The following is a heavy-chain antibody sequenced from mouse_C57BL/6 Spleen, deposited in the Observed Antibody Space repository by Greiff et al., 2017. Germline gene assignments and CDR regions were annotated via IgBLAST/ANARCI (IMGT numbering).Heavy chain of an antibody. Sequence: VQLQQSGPELVKPGASVKISCKASGYSFTGYYMNWVKQSPEKSLEGIGEINPSTGGTTYNQKFKAKATLTVDKSSSTAYMQLKSLTSEDSAVYYCAREPYYYGSSRGFDYWGQGTTLTVSS. V-gene: IGHV1-42*01. CDR3: AREPYYYGSSRGFDY. D-gene: IGHD1-1*01. CDR1: GYSFTGYY. J-gene: IGHJ2*01. CDR2: INPSTGGT.